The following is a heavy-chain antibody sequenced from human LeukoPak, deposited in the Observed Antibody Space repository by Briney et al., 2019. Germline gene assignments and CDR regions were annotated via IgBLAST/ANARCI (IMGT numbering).Heavy chain of an antibody. CDR3: ARGYSSGYYYQGWFDP. CDR2: MNPNSGNT. Sequence: ASVKVSCKASGYTFTSYDINWVRQATGQGLEWMGWMNPNSGNTGYAQKFQGRVTMTRNTSISTAYMELSSLRSEDTAVYYCARGYSSGYYYQGWFDPRGQGTLVTVSS. V-gene: IGHV1-8*01. D-gene: IGHD3-22*01. CDR1: GYTFTSYD. J-gene: IGHJ5*02.